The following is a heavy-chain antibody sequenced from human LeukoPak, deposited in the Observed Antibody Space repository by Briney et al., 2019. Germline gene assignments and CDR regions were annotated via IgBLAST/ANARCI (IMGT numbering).Heavy chain of an antibody. D-gene: IGHD6-19*01. Sequence: SETLSLTCTVSGGSISSYYWSWIRQPPGKGLEWIGYIYYSGSTSYNPSLKSRVTISADTSKNRFSLKLSSVTAADTAVYYCARDRGSSGNNYYFDYWGQGTLVTVSS. CDR2: IYYSGST. CDR1: GGSISSYY. V-gene: IGHV4-59*01. CDR3: ARDRGSSGNNYYFDY. J-gene: IGHJ4*02.